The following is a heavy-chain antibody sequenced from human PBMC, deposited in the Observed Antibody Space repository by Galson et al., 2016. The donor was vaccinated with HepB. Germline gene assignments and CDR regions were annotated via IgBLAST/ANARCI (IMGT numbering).Heavy chain of an antibody. CDR2: ISSDSGNI. CDR3: ARTAFSYSGSYWWFHP. J-gene: IGHJ5*02. V-gene: IGHV3-48*01. Sequence: SLRLSCAASKFTFSTYTMNWVRQAPGKGLEWVSYISSDSGNIYYADSVKGRFTISRDNAKNSLYLQMNSLRAEDTAVYYCARTAFSYSGSYWWFHPWGQGTLVTVSS. CDR1: KFTFSTYT. D-gene: IGHD1-26*01.